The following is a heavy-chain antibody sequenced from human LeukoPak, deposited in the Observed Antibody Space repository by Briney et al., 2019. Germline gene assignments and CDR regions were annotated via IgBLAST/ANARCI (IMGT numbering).Heavy chain of an antibody. D-gene: IGHD3-10*01. V-gene: IGHV4-4*02. Sequence: SETLSLTCAVSGGSISSSNWWSWVRQPPGEGLEWIGEIYHSGSTNYNPSLKSRVTISVDESKNQFSLKLSSVTAADTAVYYCARTSTTDALLWFGELFSWGQGTLVTVSS. CDR1: GGSISSSNW. CDR3: ARTSTTDALLWFGELFS. CDR2: IYHSGST. J-gene: IGHJ5*02.